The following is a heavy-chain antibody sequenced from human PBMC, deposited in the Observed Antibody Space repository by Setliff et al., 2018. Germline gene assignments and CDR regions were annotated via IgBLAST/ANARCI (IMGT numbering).Heavy chain of an antibody. V-gene: IGHV3-33*08. Sequence: PGGSLRLSCAVSTFTLGTYSMHWVRQAPGKGLEWVAVIWDDGGNKYHADSVKGRFTISRDNSKNTLYLQMNSLRPEDTAVYYCARTCSGSGCYAGLESWGQGTPVTVS. J-gene: IGHJ4*02. CDR3: ARTCSGSGCYAGLES. CDR1: TFTLGTYS. CDR2: IWDDGGNK. D-gene: IGHD2-15*01.